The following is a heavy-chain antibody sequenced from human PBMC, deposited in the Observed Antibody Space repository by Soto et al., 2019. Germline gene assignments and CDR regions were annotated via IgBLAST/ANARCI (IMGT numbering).Heavy chain of an antibody. D-gene: IGHD5-12*01. V-gene: IGHV3-13*01. CDR1: GFTYSSSG. Sequence: GGSLRLSCAASGFTYSSSGMHWVRQAPGKGLEWVVVIGTAGDTYYPGSVKGRFTISRENAKNSLYLQMNSLSAEDAAVYFCARGPFSAHALPYYFDYWGQGPLISVSS. CDR2: IGTAGDT. J-gene: IGHJ4*02. CDR3: ARGPFSAHALPYYFDY.